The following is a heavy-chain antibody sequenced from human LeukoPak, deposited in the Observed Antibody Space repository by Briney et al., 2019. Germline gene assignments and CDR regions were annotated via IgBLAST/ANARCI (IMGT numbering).Heavy chain of an antibody. J-gene: IGHJ6*03. Sequence: GGSLRLSCAASGFTFSSYWMSWVRQAPGRGLEWVANIKQDGSEIYYVDSVKGRLTISRDNAKNSLFLQMNSLRAEDTAVYYCTRDFQGRYYYHMDVWGKGTTVTVS. D-gene: IGHD3-10*01. CDR3: TRDFQGRYYYHMDV. CDR2: IKQDGSEI. CDR1: GFTFSSYW. V-gene: IGHV3-7*01.